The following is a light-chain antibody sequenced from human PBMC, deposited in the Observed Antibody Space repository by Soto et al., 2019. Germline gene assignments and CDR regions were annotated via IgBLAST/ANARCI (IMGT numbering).Light chain of an antibody. V-gene: IGKV3-11*01. CDR3: QQRPNWPLT. CDR1: QSISSH. CDR2: DAS. Sequence: EIVLTQSPATLSLSPGEGATLSCGASQSISSHLAWYQQKPGQAPRLLIYDASNRATGIPARFSGSGSGTDFTLTISSLAPEDFAVYYCQQRPNWPLTFGGGTKVEIK. J-gene: IGKJ4*01.